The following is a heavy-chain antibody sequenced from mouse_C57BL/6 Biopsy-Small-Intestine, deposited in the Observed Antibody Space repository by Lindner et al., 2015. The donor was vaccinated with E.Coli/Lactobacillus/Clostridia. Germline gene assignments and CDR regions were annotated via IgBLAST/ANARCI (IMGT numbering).Heavy chain of an antibody. CDR1: GYAFSSYW. V-gene: IGHV1-80*01. J-gene: IGHJ2*01. Sequence: VQLQESGAELVKPGASVKISCEASGYAFSSYWMNWVKQRPGKGLEWIGQIYPGDGDTNYNGKFKGKATLTADKSSSTAYMQLSSLTSEDSAVYFCVRGERGDFDYWGQGTTLTVSS. CDR2: IYPGDGDT. CDR3: VRGERGDFDY.